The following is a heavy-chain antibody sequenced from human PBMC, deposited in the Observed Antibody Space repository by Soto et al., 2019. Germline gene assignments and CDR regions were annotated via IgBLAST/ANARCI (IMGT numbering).Heavy chain of an antibody. D-gene: IGHD3-16*01. CDR2: IWHDGSNK. V-gene: IGHV3-33*01. J-gene: IGHJ4*02. Sequence: QVQLVESGGGVVQPGRSLRLSCAASGFSFSNYGMHWVRQAPGKGLEWVALIWHDGSNKYYAESVKGRFTISRDNSKDIVYLQMNSLRAEETAMYYCARDGDANTGFGKDYWGQGTLVTVSS. CDR1: GFSFSNYG. CDR3: ARDGDANTGFGKDY.